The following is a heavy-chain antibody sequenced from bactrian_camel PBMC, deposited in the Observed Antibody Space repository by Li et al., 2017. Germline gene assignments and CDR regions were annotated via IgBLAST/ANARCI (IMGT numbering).Heavy chain of an antibody. CDR1: GYSYSRYC. Sequence: HVQLVESGGGSVQAGGSLRLSCAASGYSYSRYCAAWFRQAPGKECEGVAAIGTAGAPTYTYAVAGRFTISKDNVKNTLYLQMNDLKSEDTGIYYCAAATSPVSKQTLSPAAYPYWGQGTQVTVS. D-gene: IGHD5*01. J-gene: IGHJ4*01. CDR3: AAATSPVSKQTLSPAAYPY. CDR2: IGTAGAP. V-gene: IGHV3S1*01.